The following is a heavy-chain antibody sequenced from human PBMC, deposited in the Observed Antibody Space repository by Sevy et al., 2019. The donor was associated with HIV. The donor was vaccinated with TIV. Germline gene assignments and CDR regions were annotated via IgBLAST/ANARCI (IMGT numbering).Heavy chain of an antibody. CDR2: IYYSGST. Sequence: SETQSLTCTVSGGSISSYYWSWIRQPPGKGLEWIGYIYYSGSTNYNPSLKSRVTISVDTSKNQFSLKLSSVTAADTAVYYCARERIIAAAGTTDYYYYGMDVWGQGTTVTVSS. V-gene: IGHV4-59*01. CDR1: GGSISSYY. D-gene: IGHD6-13*01. J-gene: IGHJ6*02. CDR3: ARERIIAAAGTTDYYYYGMDV.